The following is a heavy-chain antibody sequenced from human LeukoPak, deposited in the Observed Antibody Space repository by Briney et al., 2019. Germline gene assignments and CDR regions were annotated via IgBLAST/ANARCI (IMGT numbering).Heavy chain of an antibody. J-gene: IGHJ4*02. V-gene: IGHV3-21*01. Sequence: PGGSLRLSCAASGFTFSSYRMNWVRQAPGKGLEWVSSISGSSTYIYYADSVKGRFTISRDNAKNSLNLQMNSLRAEDTAVYYCARALDGYNEDYWGQGTLVTVSS. D-gene: IGHD5-24*01. CDR2: ISGSSTYI. CDR3: ARALDGYNEDY. CDR1: GFTFSSYR.